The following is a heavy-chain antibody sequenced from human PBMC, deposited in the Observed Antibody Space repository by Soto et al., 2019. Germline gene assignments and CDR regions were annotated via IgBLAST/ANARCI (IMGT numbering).Heavy chain of an antibody. CDR2: IISILGIA. D-gene: IGHD2-21*01. CDR1: GGTFSSYT. CDR3: AHGRWEEIRDCFRGLFDP. J-gene: IGHJ5*02. Sequence: QVQLVQSGAEVKKPGYSVKVSCKASGGTFSSYTIRWVRQAPGPGLEWLGRIISILGIANYAQKFRGRVTITADKSTSTAYMELSSGRSEDTAVYDCAHGRWEEIRDCFRGLFDPLGQGTLVTVSS. V-gene: IGHV1-69*02.